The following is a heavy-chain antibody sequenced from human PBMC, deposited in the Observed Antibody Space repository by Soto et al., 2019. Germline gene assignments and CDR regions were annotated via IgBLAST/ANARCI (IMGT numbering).Heavy chain of an antibody. Sequence: PSETLSLTCAVSGGSISSYYCMWIRQPPGKGLESIGYLYYGRSANYNPSLKSRVTLSVDTSTNQCSLTLSSMTAADTAVYYCARGAPTMELDYWGQGTLVTVSS. CDR2: LYYGRSA. D-gene: IGHD3-10*01. CDR3: ARGAPTMELDY. V-gene: IGHV4-59*01. CDR1: GGSISSYY. J-gene: IGHJ4*02.